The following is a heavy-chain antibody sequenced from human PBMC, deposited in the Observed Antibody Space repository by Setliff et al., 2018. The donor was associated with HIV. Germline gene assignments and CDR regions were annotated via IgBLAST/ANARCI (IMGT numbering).Heavy chain of an antibody. V-gene: IGHV1-3*01. J-gene: IGHJ6*02. D-gene: IGHD3-16*01. Sequence: ASVKVSCKASGYSFNRNAIHWVRQAPGQRLEWMGLINADNGNTKYSQRFQGRVIITRDTSASTAYMELSSLRSEDTAVYYCARTREAVMYYYYGMDVWGQGTTVTVSS. CDR1: GYSFNRNA. CDR3: ARTREAVMYYYYGMDV. CDR2: INADNGNT.